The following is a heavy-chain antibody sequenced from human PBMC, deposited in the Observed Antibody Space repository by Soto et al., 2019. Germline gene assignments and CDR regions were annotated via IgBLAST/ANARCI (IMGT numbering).Heavy chain of an antibody. CDR2: ISGSSSYI. J-gene: IGHJ6*02. CDR1: GFTFSSYS. CDR3: ARLGGYCSGGSCPYGMDV. V-gene: IGHV3-21*01. D-gene: IGHD2-15*01. Sequence: PGGSLRLSCAASGFTFSSYSMNWVRQAPGKGLEWVSSISGSSSYIYYADSVKGRFTISRDNAKNSLYLQMNSLRAEDTAVYYCARLGGYCSGGSCPYGMDVWGQGTTVTVSS.